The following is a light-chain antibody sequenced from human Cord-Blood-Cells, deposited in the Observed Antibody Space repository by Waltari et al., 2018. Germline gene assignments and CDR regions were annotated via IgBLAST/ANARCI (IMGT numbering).Light chain of an antibody. CDR2: DVS. J-gene: IGLJ3*02. CDR1: STDVGGYNY. CDR3: SSYTSSSTFWV. Sequence: QSALTQPASVSGSPGQSITTPCTGTSTDVGGYNYVSWYQQHPGKAPKFMIYDVSKRPSGVSNRFSGSKYGNTASLTISGLQAEDEADYYCSSYTSSSTFWVFGGGTKLTVL. V-gene: IGLV2-14*01.